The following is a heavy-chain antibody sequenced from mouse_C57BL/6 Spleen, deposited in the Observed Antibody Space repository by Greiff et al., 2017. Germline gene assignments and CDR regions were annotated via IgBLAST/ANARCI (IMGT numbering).Heavy chain of an antibody. V-gene: IGHV5-17*01. CDR1: GFTFSDYG. Sequence: EVQVVESGGGLVKPGGSLKLSCAASGFTFSDYGMHWVRQAPEKGLEWVAYISSGSSTIYYADTVKGRFTISRDNAKNTLFLQMTSLRSEDTAMYYCARTSYYSNYWYFDVWGTGTTVTVSS. D-gene: IGHD2-5*01. J-gene: IGHJ1*03. CDR2: ISSGSSTI. CDR3: ARTSYYSNYWYFDV.